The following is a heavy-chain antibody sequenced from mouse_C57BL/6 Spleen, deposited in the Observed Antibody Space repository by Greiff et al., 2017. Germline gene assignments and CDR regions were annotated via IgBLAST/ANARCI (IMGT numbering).Heavy chain of an antibody. CDR3: ARGDTTVVASYYFDY. CDR2: ISSGSSTI. D-gene: IGHD1-1*01. J-gene: IGHJ2*01. V-gene: IGHV5-17*01. CDR1: GFTFSDYG. Sequence: EVQRVESGGGLVKPGGSLKLSCAASGFTFSDYGMHWVRQAPEKGLEWVAYISSGSSTIYYADTVKGRFTISRDNAKNTLFLQMTSLRSEDTAMYYCARGDTTVVASYYFDYWGQGTTLTVSS.